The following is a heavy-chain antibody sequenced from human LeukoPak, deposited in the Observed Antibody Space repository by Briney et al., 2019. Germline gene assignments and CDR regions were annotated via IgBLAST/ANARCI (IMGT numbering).Heavy chain of an antibody. Sequence: GGSLRLSWAASGFTFSSYAMSWVRQAPAKGLEWVSAISGSGGSTYYADSVKGRFTISRDNSKNTLYLQMNSLRAEDTAVYYCANHITMVRGVIDYWGQGTLVTVSS. J-gene: IGHJ4*02. V-gene: IGHV3-23*01. CDR1: GFTFSSYA. CDR3: ANHITMVRGVIDY. CDR2: ISGSGGST. D-gene: IGHD3-10*01.